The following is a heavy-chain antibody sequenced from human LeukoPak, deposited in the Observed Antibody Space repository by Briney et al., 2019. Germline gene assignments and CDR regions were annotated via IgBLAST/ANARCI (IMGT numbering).Heavy chain of an antibody. Sequence: PGGSLRLSCAASGFTFSSYGMHWVRQAPGKGLEWVSSISSSSSYIYYADSVKGRFTISRDNAKNSLYLQMNSLRAEDTAVYYCARVRHIVVVTAIKHYFDYWGQGTLVTVSS. D-gene: IGHD2-21*02. CDR1: GFTFSSYG. V-gene: IGHV3-21*01. CDR3: ARVRHIVVVTAIKHYFDY. J-gene: IGHJ4*02. CDR2: ISSSSSYI.